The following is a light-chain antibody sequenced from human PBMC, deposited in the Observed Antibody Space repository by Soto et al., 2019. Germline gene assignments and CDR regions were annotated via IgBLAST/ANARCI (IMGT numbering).Light chain of an antibody. Sequence: QSVLTQPPSASGTPGQRVTISCSGSSSNIGSNYVYWHQQLPGTAPKLVIYSNNQRPSGVPDRFSGSKYCTSASLVISGLRPEDEADYYCAWWDDSLSAYVFGTGTKVTVL. CDR1: SSNIGSNY. CDR3: AWWDDSLSAYV. V-gene: IGLV1-47*02. CDR2: SNN. J-gene: IGLJ1*01.